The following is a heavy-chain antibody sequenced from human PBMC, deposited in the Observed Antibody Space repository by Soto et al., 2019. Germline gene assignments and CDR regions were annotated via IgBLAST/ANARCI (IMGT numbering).Heavy chain of an antibody. CDR1: GGTFSSYA. J-gene: IGHJ3*02. CDR2: IIPIFTTA. CDR3: ARDCGLRGYSYENCVPFDI. Sequence: QVQLVQSGAEVKKPGSSVKVSCKASGGTFSSYAINWVRQAPGQGLEWMGGIIPIFTTANYAQNFQGRVTITADESTSTAYMELSSLRSEDTAVYYCARDCGLRGYSYENCVPFDIWGQGTMVTVSS. V-gene: IGHV1-69*12. D-gene: IGHD5-18*01.